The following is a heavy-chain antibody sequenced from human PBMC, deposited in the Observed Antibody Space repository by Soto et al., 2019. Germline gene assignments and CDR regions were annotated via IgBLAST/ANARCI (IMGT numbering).Heavy chain of an antibody. CDR1: GGSISSYY. CDR2: IYYSGST. Sequence: LSLTCTVSGGSISSYYWSWIRQPPGKGLEWIGYIYYSGSTNYNPSLKSRVTISVDTSKNQFSLKLSSVTAADTAVYYCARVIAAAGADLALGYWGQGTLVTVSS. CDR3: ARVIAAAGADLALGY. D-gene: IGHD6-13*01. J-gene: IGHJ4*02. V-gene: IGHV4-59*01.